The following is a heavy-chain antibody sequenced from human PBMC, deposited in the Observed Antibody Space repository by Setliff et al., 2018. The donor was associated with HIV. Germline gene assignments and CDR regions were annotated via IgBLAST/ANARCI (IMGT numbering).Heavy chain of an antibody. D-gene: IGHD4-17*01. CDR2: INHSGGT. Sequence: SETLSLTCAVYGGSFSDNYWSWIRQSPGKGLEWIGEINHSGGTNYSPSLKSRVTISVDTSKNQFSLKLTSVTASDTAVYYCARAAAGNTGPFDLWGQGSPVTVSS. V-gene: IGHV4-34*01. CDR3: ARAAAGNTGPFDL. CDR1: GGSFSDNY. J-gene: IGHJ4*02.